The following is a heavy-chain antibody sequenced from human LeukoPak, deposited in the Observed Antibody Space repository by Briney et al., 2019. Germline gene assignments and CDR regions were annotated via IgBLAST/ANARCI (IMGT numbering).Heavy chain of an antibody. Sequence: GGSLRLSCVVSGYSFSTNMMTWVRQAPGKGLEWVANILPGGKESYCVESVKGRFTVSRDNAKNSLFLQMNSLRADDTAVYYCMSDHGYWGQGTLVTVSS. CDR2: ILPGGKES. J-gene: IGHJ4*02. CDR1: GYSFSTNM. V-gene: IGHV3-7*01. CDR3: MSDHGY.